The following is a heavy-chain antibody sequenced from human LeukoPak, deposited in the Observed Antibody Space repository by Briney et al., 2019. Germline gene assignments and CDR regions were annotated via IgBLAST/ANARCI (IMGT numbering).Heavy chain of an antibody. V-gene: IGHV4-4*07. CDR2: IYTSGST. D-gene: IGHD2-15*01. CDR3: AREGCSGGSCWPFDP. CDR1: GGSISSYY. J-gene: IGHJ5*02. Sequence: SETLSLACTVSGGSISSYYWSWIRQPAGQGLEWIGRIYTSGSTNYNPSLKSRVTMSVDTSKNQFSLKLSSVTAADTAVYYCAREGCSGGSCWPFDPWGQGTLVTVSS.